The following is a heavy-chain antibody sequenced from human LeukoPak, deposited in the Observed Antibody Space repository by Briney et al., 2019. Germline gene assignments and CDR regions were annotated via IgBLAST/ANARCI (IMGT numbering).Heavy chain of an antibody. CDR1: GGTFSSYA. J-gene: IGHJ5*02. CDR2: IIPIFGTA. V-gene: IGHV1-69*13. Sequence: ASVKVSCKPSGGTFSSYAISWVRQAPGQGREWMGGIIPIFGTANYAQKFQGRVTITADESTSTAYMELSSLRSEDTAVYYCASSDGYSSNWFDPWGQGTLVTVSS. D-gene: IGHD5-24*01. CDR3: ASSDGYSSNWFDP.